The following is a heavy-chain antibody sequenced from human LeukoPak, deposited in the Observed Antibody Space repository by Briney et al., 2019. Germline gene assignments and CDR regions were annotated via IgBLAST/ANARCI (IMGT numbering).Heavy chain of an antibody. Sequence: GGSLRLSCAGSGFTFSNYWMHCVSQAPGKGLVWVSRINSDGSDARYADSVKGRFTISRDNAKDTLYLQMDSLRAEDTAVYYCLGRESGSLPGAFDIWGQGTMVTVSS. V-gene: IGHV3-74*01. J-gene: IGHJ3*02. D-gene: IGHD3-10*01. CDR3: LGRESGSLPGAFDI. CDR2: INSDGSDA. CDR1: GFTFSNYW.